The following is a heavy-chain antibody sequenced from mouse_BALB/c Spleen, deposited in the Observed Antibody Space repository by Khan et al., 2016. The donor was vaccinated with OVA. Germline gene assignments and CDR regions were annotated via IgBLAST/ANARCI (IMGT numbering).Heavy chain of an antibody. V-gene: IGHV1-87*01. Sequence: VQLQQSGAELARPGASVKLSCKASGYTFTSYWMQWVKQRPGQGLEWIGTIYPGDGDTRYTQKFKGKATLTADKSSSTVYMQLSSLTSEDSAVYYCASYRYDYFDDWGQGTTLTVSS. CDR2: IYPGDGDT. CDR3: ASYRYDYFDD. D-gene: IGHD2-14*01. J-gene: IGHJ2*01. CDR1: GYTFTSYW.